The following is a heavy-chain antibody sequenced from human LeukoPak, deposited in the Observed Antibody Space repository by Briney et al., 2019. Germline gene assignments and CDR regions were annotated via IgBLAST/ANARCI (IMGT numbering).Heavy chain of an antibody. CDR3: ARDARDCSGGSCYSGHFDY. D-gene: IGHD2-15*01. Sequence: SVKVSCKASGGTFSSYAISWVRQAPGQGLEWMGRIIPIFGIANYAQKFQGRVTITADKSTSTAYMELSSLRSEDTAVYYRARDARDCSGGSCYSGHFDYWGQGTLVTVSS. V-gene: IGHV1-69*04. CDR1: GGTFSSYA. CDR2: IIPIFGIA. J-gene: IGHJ4*02.